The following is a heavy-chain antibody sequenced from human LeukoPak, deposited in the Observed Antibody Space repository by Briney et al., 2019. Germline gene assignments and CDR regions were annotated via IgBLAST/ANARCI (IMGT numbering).Heavy chain of an antibody. J-gene: IGHJ6*02. CDR1: GFTFSSYW. CDR3: ARDGPNQWIQLWTGVYYYYAMDV. Sequence: GGSLRLSCAASGFTFSSYWMSWVRQAPGKGLEWVANIKQDGSEKYYVDSVKGRFTISRDNAKDSLYLQMNSLRAEDTAVYYCARDGPNQWIQLWTGVYYYYAMDVWGQGTTVTVSS. D-gene: IGHD5-18*01. V-gene: IGHV3-7*01. CDR2: IKQDGSEK.